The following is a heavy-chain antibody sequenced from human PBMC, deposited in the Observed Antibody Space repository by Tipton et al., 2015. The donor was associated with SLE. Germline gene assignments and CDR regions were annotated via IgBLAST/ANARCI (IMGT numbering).Heavy chain of an antibody. CDR1: GFTFSLYW. D-gene: IGHD3-22*01. J-gene: IGHJ4*02. CDR2: IKQRGSEE. Sequence: SLRLSCAASGFTFSLYWMSWLRQAPGKGLEWVASIKQRGSEEYYVDSVEGRFTISRDDAKNSLYLQMNSLRAEDTAVYYCARDLVNHYDSSGVSDYWGQGTRVTVSS. CDR3: ARDLVNHYDSSGVSDY. V-gene: IGHV3-7*01.